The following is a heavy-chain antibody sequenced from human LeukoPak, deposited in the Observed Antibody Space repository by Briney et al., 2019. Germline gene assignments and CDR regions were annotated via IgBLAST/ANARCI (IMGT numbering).Heavy chain of an antibody. CDR2: ISSGGTYE. CDR3: ARDSTYYYDSGSSGPHYFDN. CDR1: GFTFSNYA. Sequence: GKSLRLSCAASGFTFSNYAMHWVRQAPGKGLEWVSLISSGGTYEYYADSAKGRFTISRDNSKNTLYLQLNSLRAEDTAVYYCARDSTYYYDSGSSGPHYFDNWGQGTLVTVSS. J-gene: IGHJ4*02. V-gene: IGHV3-30*01. D-gene: IGHD3-10*01.